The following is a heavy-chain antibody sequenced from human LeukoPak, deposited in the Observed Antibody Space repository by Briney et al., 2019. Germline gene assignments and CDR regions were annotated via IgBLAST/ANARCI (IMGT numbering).Heavy chain of an antibody. CDR3: ARQNDYYFYLDV. CDR2: IYTSGST. CDR1: GGSISSYY. V-gene: IGHV4-4*09. Sequence: PSETLSLTCTVSGGSISSYYWTWIRQPPGKGLEYIGYIYTSGSTNYNPSLKSRVTISVDTSKNQFSLKLSSVTAADTAVYYCARQNDYYFYLDVWGTGTTVTVSS. J-gene: IGHJ6*03.